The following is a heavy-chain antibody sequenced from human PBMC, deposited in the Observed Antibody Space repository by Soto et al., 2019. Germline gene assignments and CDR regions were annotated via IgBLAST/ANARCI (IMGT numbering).Heavy chain of an antibody. CDR2: VSTSGRST. CDR1: GFIFSEST. J-gene: IGHJ4*02. Sequence: GGSLRLSCSASGFIFSESTIYWVRQVPGKGLEAISAVSTSGRSTYYADSVKDRFTISRDNSKNTLFLQMGSLRPEDTAIYYCGKKAQGLEGVVFDFRGRGPPVPVP. V-gene: IGHV3-64D*06. CDR3: GKKAQGLEGVVFDF. D-gene: IGHD3-3*01.